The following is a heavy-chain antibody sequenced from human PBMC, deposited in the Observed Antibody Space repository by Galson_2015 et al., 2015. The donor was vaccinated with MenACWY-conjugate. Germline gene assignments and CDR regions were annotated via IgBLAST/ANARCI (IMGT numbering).Heavy chain of an antibody. Sequence: SLTCGVSGGSISGYYWSWIRQPPGKGLEYIAYIHYSGSTNYNPSLESRVTMSVDTAKNQFSLRLRSVTVADTAVYYCARRMGTTMGRIFDVWGQGTMVTVFS. CDR1: GGSISGYY. J-gene: IGHJ3*01. CDR3: ARRMGTTMGRIFDV. V-gene: IGHV4-59*08. D-gene: IGHD5-18*01. CDR2: IHYSGST.